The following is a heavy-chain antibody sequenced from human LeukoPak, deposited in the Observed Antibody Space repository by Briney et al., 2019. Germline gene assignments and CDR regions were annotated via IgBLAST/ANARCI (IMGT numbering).Heavy chain of an antibody. Sequence: GGSLRLSCAASGFTFSSYEMNWVRQAPGKGLEWVSYISSSGSTIYYADSVKGRFTISRDNAKNSLYLQMNSLRAEDTAVYYCAREPRYSSGWYFGYWGQGTLVTVSS. V-gene: IGHV3-48*03. CDR2: ISSSGSTI. CDR3: AREPRYSSGWYFGY. D-gene: IGHD6-19*01. J-gene: IGHJ4*02. CDR1: GFTFSSYE.